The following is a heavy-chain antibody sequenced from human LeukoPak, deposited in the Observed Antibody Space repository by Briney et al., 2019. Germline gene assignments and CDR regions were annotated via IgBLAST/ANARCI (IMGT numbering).Heavy chain of an antibody. CDR3: ARADTYDAFDI. Sequence: SETLSLTCTVSGYSISSGYYWGWIRQPPGKGLEWIGSIYHSGSTYYNPSLKSRVTISVDTSKNQFSLKLSSVTAADTAVYYCARADTYDAFDIWGQGTMVTVSS. CDR1: GYSISSGYY. J-gene: IGHJ3*02. V-gene: IGHV4-38-2*02. D-gene: IGHD3-16*01. CDR2: IYHSGST.